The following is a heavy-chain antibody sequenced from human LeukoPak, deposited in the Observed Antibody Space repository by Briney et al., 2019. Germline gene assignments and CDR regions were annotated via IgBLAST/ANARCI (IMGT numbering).Heavy chain of an antibody. Sequence: GGSLRLSCAASGFTFKKYAMSWVRQAPGKGLEWVSSIDGSGDNRYYADSVKGRFTISRDNSGNTLYLQLRGLGAEDTATYYCAKVQMSTGWTFDFWGQGSLVTVSS. CDR2: IDGSGDNR. J-gene: IGHJ4*02. D-gene: IGHD2-2*01. CDR3: AKVQMSTGWTFDF. CDR1: GFTFKKYA. V-gene: IGHV3-23*01.